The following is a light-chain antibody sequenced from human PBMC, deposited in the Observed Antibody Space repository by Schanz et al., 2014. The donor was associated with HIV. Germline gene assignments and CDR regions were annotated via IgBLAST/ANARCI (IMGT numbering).Light chain of an antibody. Sequence: QSALTQPASVSGSPGQSISISCTGTSGDVGSYNYVSWYQQHPGKAPKLMIYEGSKRPSGVSNRFSGSKSGNTASLTISGLQAEDEADYYCCSYAGSSTWVFGGGTKLTVL. CDR2: EGS. J-gene: IGLJ3*02. V-gene: IGLV2-23*01. CDR1: SGDVGSYNY. CDR3: CSYAGSSTWV.